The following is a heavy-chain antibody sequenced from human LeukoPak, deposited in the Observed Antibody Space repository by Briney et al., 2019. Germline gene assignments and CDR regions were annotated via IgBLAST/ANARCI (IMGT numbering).Heavy chain of an antibody. D-gene: IGHD3-9*01. CDR1: GYTFTSYG. V-gene: IGHV1-18*01. Sequence: GASVKVSCKASGYTFTSYGISWVRQAPGQGLEWMGWISAYNGNTNYAQKLQGRVTMTTDTSTSTAYMELRSLRSDDTAVYYCAKVRVEYFDWLLPAYLDYWGQGTLVTVSS. CDR2: ISAYNGNT. CDR3: AKVRVEYFDWLLPAYLDY. J-gene: IGHJ4*02.